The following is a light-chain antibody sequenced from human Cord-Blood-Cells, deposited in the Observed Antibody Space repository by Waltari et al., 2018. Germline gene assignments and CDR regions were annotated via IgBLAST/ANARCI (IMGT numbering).Light chain of an antibody. J-gene: IGKJ4*02. V-gene: IGKV1-39*01. CDR1: QSLSSY. CDR3: QQTYSTPQLT. Sequence: DIHMPQSPSSLSSSVGDSLTITYPASQSLSSYLNWYQQKQGKARKPLIYAASSLQSGVPSRFSGSRSGTDFTLTSSSLQTEDFATDYCQQTYSTPQLTFGAGTKVEIK. CDR2: AAS.